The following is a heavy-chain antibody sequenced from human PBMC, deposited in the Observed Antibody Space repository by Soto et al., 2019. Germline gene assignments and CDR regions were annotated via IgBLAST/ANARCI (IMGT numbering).Heavy chain of an antibody. CDR3: AREEEYYYDSSGYYAY. D-gene: IGHD3-22*01. CDR2: INPSGGST. CDR1: GYTFTSYY. Sequence: GASVKVSCKASGYTFTSYYMHWVRQAPGQGLEWMGIINPSGGSTSYAQKFQGRVTMTRDTSTSTVYMELSSLRSEDTAVYYCAREEEYYYDSSGYYAYWGQGTLVTVSS. V-gene: IGHV1-46*03. J-gene: IGHJ4*02.